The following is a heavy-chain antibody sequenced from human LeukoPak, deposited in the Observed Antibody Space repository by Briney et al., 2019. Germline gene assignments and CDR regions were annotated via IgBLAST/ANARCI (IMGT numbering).Heavy chain of an antibody. CDR2: IYYSGST. D-gene: IGHD1-7*01. J-gene: IGHJ3*02. V-gene: IGHV4-59*01. CDR1: GGSISSYY. Sequence: SETLSLTCTVSGGSISSYYWSWIRQPPGKGLEWIGNIYYSGSTNYNPSLKSRVTTSVDTSKNQFSLKLSSVTAADTAVYYCARDLELGAFDIWGQGTMVTVSS. CDR3: ARDLELGAFDI.